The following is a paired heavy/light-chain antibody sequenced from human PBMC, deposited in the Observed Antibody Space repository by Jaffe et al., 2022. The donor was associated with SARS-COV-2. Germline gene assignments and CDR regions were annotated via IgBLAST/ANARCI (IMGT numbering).Heavy chain of an antibody. CDR2: LKPDGSAQ. D-gene: IGHD2-15*01. Sequence: EAQLVESGGDLVQPGGSLRLSCAASEFAFSVYWMNWVRQAPGKGLEWVANLKPDGSAQTYLDSVKGRFTISRDNAYNSLYLQMNSLRAEDTAVYYCARGGGYYFDLWGQGAVVTVSS. J-gene: IGHJ4*02. CDR3: ARGGGYYFDL. CDR1: EFAFSVYW. V-gene: IGHV3-7*01.
Light chain of an antibody. CDR2: DVS. J-gene: IGLJ3*02. CDR3: CSFTNRSPTWL. Sequence: QSALTQPASVSGSPGQSITVSCTGTSSDIGVYNYVSWYQHHPGKAPKLIIYDVSNRPSGVSDRFSGSKSGNTASLTISGLQAEDEANYYCCSFTNRSPTWLFGGGTKLTVL. CDR1: SSDIGVYNY. V-gene: IGLV2-14*01.